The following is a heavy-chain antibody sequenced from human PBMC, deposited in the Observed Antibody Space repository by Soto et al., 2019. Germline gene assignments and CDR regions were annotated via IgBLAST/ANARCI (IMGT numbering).Heavy chain of an antibody. CDR1: GGPFSGYY. J-gene: IGHJ4*02. Sequence: PSETLSLTCAVYGGPFSGYYWSWIRQPPGKGLEWIGEINHSGSTNYNPSLKSRVTISVDTSKNQFSLKLSSVTAADTAVYYCAREVLRGGSRYWGQGTLVTVSS. V-gene: IGHV4-34*01. CDR3: AREVLRGGSRY. CDR2: INHSGST. D-gene: IGHD3-16*01.